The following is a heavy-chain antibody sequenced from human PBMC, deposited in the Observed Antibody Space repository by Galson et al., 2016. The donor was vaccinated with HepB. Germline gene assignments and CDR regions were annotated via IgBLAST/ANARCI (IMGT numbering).Heavy chain of an antibody. D-gene: IGHD2-8*01. V-gene: IGHV3-21*01. J-gene: IGHJ4*02. Sequence: SLRLSCAASRFTLTKYNMNWVRQAPGKGLEWVSSISSSSNFIYYADSVKGRFTISRDNARDSVYLQMNSLRVEDAAIYYSVADIRRLMRFDSWGQGTLVTVSS. CDR3: VADIRRLMRFDS. CDR2: ISSSSNFI. CDR1: RFTLTKYN.